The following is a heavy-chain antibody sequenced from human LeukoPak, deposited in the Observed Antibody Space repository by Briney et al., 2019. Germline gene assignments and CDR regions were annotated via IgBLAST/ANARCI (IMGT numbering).Heavy chain of an antibody. CDR1: GGSISSYY. CDR3: AGRQHIVAVTATRGSFDM. V-gene: IGHV4-59*01. J-gene: IGHJ3*02. D-gene: IGHD2-21*02. CDR2: VLNSGRT. Sequence: PSETLSLTXTVSGGSISSYYWSWIRQPPGKGPEWIGYVLNSGRTNLNPSIRSRATMSVDTSKNQFSLKLSSLTAADTVVYYCAGRQHIVAVTATRGSFDMWGQGTMVTVSS.